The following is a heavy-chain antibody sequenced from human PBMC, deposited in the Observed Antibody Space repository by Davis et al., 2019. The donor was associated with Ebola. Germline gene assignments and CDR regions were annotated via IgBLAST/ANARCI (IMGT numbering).Heavy chain of an antibody. D-gene: IGHD3-16*01. CDR3: ARWGRSYYYGMDV. Sequence: PSETLSLTCAVYGGSFSGYYWSWIRQPPGKGLEWIGEINHSGSTNYNPSLKSRVTISVDTSKNQFSLKLSSVTAADTAVYYCARWGRSYYYGMDVWGQGTTVTVSS. CDR2: INHSGST. J-gene: IGHJ6*02. V-gene: IGHV4-34*01. CDR1: GGSFSGYY.